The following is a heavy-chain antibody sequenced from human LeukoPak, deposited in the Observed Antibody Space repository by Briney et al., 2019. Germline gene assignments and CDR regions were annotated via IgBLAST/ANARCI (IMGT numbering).Heavy chain of an antibody. CDR2: IYCNGST. Sequence: PSETLSLTCTVSGGSISYYYWSWIRQSPGKGLEWIGYIYCNGSTNYNPSLKSRVTISVDMSKNQFSLKVTSVTAADTAIYYCARKGGHFDYWGQGTLVTVSS. D-gene: IGHD2-15*01. CDR3: ARKGGHFDY. CDR1: GGSISYYY. J-gene: IGHJ4*02. V-gene: IGHV4-59*01.